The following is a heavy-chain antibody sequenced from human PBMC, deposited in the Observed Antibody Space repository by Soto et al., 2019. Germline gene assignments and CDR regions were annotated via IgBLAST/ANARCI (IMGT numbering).Heavy chain of an antibody. CDR2: IVVGSGNT. CDR3: AAGPTYYYDNSGYQPPSY. D-gene: IGHD3-22*01. CDR1: GFTFTSSA. V-gene: IGHV1-58*01. J-gene: IGHJ4*02. Sequence: SVKVSCKASGFTFTSSAVQWVRQARGQRLEWIGWIVVGSGNTNYAQKFQERVTITRDMSTSTAYMELSSLRSEDTAVYYCAAGPTYYYDNSGYQPPSYWGQGTLVTVS.